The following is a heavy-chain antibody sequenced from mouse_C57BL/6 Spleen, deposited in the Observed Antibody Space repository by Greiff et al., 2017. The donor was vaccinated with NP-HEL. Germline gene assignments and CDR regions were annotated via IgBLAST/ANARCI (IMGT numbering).Heavy chain of an antibody. CDR1: GYTFTSYG. D-gene: IGHD4-1*01. CDR3: ARSLNWDEGDY. Sequence: VQLMESGAELARPGASVKLSCKASGYTFTSYGISWVKQRTGQGLEWIGEIYPRSGNTYYNEKFKGKATLTADKSSSTAYMELRSLTSEDSAVYFCARSLNWDEGDYWGQGTTLTVSS. V-gene: IGHV1-81*01. J-gene: IGHJ2*01. CDR2: IYPRSGNT.